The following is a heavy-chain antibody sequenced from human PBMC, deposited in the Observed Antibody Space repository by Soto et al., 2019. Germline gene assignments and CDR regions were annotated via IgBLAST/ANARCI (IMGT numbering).Heavy chain of an antibody. J-gene: IGHJ6*02. D-gene: IGHD3-3*01. CDR1: GYTFTGYY. CDR2: INPSGGST. V-gene: IGHV1-46*01. Sequence: ASVKVSCKASGYTFTGYYMHWVRQAPGQGLEWMGIINPSGGSTSYAQKFQGRVTMTRDTSTSTVYMELSSLRSEDTAVYYCARDRFLEWFPDHYGMDVWGQGTTVTVSS. CDR3: ARDRFLEWFPDHYGMDV.